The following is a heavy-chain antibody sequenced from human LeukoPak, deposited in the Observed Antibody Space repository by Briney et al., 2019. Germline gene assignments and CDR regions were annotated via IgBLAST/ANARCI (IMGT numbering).Heavy chain of an antibody. Sequence: PSETLSLTCTVSGVSISSYYWSWIRQPPGKGLEWIGYIYYSGSTNYNPSLKSRVTISVDTSKNQFSLKPSSVTAADTAVYYCARGLGNFDYWGQGTLVTVSS. J-gene: IGHJ4*02. CDR2: IYYSGST. V-gene: IGHV4-59*01. D-gene: IGHD7-27*01. CDR1: GVSISSYY. CDR3: ARGLGNFDY.